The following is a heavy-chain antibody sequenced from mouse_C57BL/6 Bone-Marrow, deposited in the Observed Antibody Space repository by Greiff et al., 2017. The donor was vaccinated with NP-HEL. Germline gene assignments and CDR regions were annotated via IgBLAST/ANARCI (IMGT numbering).Heavy chain of an antibody. CDR3: ARSLGITTVAGYFDY. D-gene: IGHD1-1*01. CDR2: INPSSGYT. Sequence: QVHVKQSGAELARPGASVKMSCKASGYTFTSYTMHWVKQRPGQGLEWIGYINPSSGYTRYNQKFKDKATLPADKSSSTAYMHLSSLTSEDSAVYYCARSLGITTVAGYFDYWGQGTTLTVSS. J-gene: IGHJ2*01. CDR1: GYTFTSYT. V-gene: IGHV1-4*01.